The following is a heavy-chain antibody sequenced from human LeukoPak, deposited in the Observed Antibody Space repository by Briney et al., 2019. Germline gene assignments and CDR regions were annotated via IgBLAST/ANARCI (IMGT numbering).Heavy chain of an antibody. J-gene: IGHJ4*02. CDR3: ATDWFDF. CDR2: IKQDGTQK. D-gene: IGHD2-21*01. V-gene: IGHV3-7*01. Sequence: KGLEWVANIKQDGTQKYSADFVKRRFTISRDNAKNSIFLQMDSLIAEDTAVYYCATDWFDFWGQGTRVTVSS.